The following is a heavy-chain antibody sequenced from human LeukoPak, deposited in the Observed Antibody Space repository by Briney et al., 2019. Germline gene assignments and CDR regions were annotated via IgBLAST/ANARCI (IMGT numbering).Heavy chain of an antibody. CDR2: INHSGSP. V-gene: IGHV4-34*01. Sequence: SETLSLTCTVHGGSVSGYYWSWIRQPPGKGLQWIGEINHSGSPNYNPSLKSRVIISLDMSKRQVSLSLTSVTAADTALYYCARHGGGRQRLPRRYFDSWGHGTLVTVSS. CDR1: GGSVSGYY. CDR3: ARHGGGRQRLPRRYFDS. J-gene: IGHJ4*01. D-gene: IGHD6-25*01.